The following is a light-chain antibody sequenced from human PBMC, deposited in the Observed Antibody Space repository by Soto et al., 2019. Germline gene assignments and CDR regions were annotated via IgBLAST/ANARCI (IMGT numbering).Light chain of an antibody. CDR2: DAS. V-gene: IGKV1-5*01. Sequence: DIQMTQSPSTLSASVGDRVTITCRASQSISSWLAWYQQKPGKAPKLLIYDASSLESGVPSRLSGSGSGTEFTLTISSLQPDDFATYYCQQYNSYSPRTFGQGTKVDIK. CDR3: QQYNSYSPRT. J-gene: IGKJ1*01. CDR1: QSISSW.